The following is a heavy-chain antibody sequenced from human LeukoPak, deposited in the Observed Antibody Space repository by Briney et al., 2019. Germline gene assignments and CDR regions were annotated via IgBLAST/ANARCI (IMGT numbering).Heavy chain of an antibody. J-gene: IGHJ4*02. CDR2: IYYSGST. CDR3: ARERAYYSDSGTAY. V-gene: IGHV4-39*02. CDR1: GDSISSGGYF. Sequence: SVTLSLTCTVSGDSISSGGYFWVWIRQPPGKGLEWIGSIYYSGSTYYNPSLKSRVTISVDTSKNQFSLRLNSVTAADTAAYFCARERAYYSDSGTAYWGQGILVTVSS. D-gene: IGHD3-22*01.